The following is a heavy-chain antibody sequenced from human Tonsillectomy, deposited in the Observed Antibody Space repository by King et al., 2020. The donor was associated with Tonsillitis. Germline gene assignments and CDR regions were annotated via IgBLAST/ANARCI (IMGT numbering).Heavy chain of an antibody. J-gene: IGHJ4*02. CDR1: GFTFSGYG. Sequence: VQLVESGGGVVQPGRSLRLSCAASGFTFSGYGMHWVRQAPGKGLEWVAVISYDGSNKYYADSLKGRFTISRDNSKNTLFLRMNSLRAEDTAVYYCTRGDDSSGYYRSFDYWGQGTLVTVSS. V-gene: IGHV3-33*05. CDR3: TRGDDSSGYYRSFDY. CDR2: ISYDGSNK. D-gene: IGHD3-22*01.